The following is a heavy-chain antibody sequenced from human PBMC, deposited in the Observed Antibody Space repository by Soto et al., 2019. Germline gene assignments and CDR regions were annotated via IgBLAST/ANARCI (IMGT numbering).Heavy chain of an antibody. J-gene: IGHJ6*02. D-gene: IGHD5-12*01. CDR2: ISSDGSNT. CDR1: GITLSNYG. Sequence: QVQLVESGGGVALPGRSLRLSCAASGITLSNYGMHWVRQAPGKGQEWLAVISSDGSNTFYADSVKGRLTISRDNSKSTLYLQMDSLRTEDTAVYFCAASGRGYNSGAHHAYYGMDIWGQGTTVTVSS. V-gene: IGHV3-30*03. CDR3: AASGRGYNSGAHHAYYGMDI.